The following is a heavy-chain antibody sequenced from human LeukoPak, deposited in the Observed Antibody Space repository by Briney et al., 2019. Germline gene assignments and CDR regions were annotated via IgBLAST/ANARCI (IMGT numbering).Heavy chain of an antibody. J-gene: IGHJ4*02. CDR2: ISAYNGDI. CDR1: GYTFTDFG. D-gene: IGHD1-14*01. Sequence: APVRVSCKASGYTFTDFGISWVRQAPGQGLEWMGWISAYNGDIKYAQKFQDRVSMTNDTSTTTAYMELRSLRSDDTAVYYCTRDLGHFKGIFFDYWGQGTLVTVSS. V-gene: IGHV1-18*01. CDR3: TRDLGHFKGIFFDY.